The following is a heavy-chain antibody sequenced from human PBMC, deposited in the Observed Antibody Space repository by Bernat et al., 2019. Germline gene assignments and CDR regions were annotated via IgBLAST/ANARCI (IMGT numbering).Heavy chain of an antibody. CDR2: IKGDGSTT. J-gene: IGHJ4*02. CDR3: FFWSGHFDY. V-gene: IGHV3-74*01. D-gene: IGHD3-3*01. CDR1: GFTFSTYW. Sequence: EVQVVESGGGLVQPGESLRLSCAVSGFTFSTYWMHWVRQAPGKGLVWVSRIKGDGSTTSYADSVKGRFTISRDNAKNTLYLQMDSLRAEETAIYYCFFWSGHFDYCGQGTLVTVSS.